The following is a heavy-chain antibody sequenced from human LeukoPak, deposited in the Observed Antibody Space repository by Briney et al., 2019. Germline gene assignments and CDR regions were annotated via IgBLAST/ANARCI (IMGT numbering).Heavy chain of an antibody. CDR1: GFTVSNNY. D-gene: IGHD3-16*01. CDR3: AGRRVLDAFFDY. J-gene: IGHJ4*02. Sequence: GGSLRLSCAASGFTVSNNYMSWVRQAPGKGLEWVSVIYSGDNTYYVESVKGRFTISRDNSKNTLFLQMNRLRAEDTAVYYCAGRRVLDAFFDYWGQGTLVTVSS. CDR2: IYSGDNT. V-gene: IGHV3-66*02.